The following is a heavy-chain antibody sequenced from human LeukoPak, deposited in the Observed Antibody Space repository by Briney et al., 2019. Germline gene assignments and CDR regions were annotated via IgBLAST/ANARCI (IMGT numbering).Heavy chain of an antibody. V-gene: IGHV1-69*04. J-gene: IGHJ3*02. Sequence: SVKVSCKASGGTFSSYAISWVRQAPGQGLEWMGRVIAILDTANYAQEFQGRVTITADKSTSTSYMELSSLRSEDTAVYYCARDQGIGDASDIWSQGTMVTVSS. CDR2: VIAILDTA. CDR1: GGTFSSYA. CDR3: ARDQGIGDASDI.